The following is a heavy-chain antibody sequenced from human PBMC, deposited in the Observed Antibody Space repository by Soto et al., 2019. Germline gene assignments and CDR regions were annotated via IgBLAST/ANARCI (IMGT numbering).Heavy chain of an antibody. Sequence: QVQLVESGGGVVQPGRSLRLSCAASGFTFSSYGMHWVRQAPGKGLEWVAVIWYDGSNKYYADSVKGRFTISRDNSKNTLYLQMNSLRVEDTAVYYCARDDYYDSSGYYYFDYWGQGTLVTVSS. CDR1: GFTFSSYG. J-gene: IGHJ4*02. CDR2: IWYDGSNK. CDR3: ARDDYYDSSGYYYFDY. D-gene: IGHD3-22*01. V-gene: IGHV3-33*01.